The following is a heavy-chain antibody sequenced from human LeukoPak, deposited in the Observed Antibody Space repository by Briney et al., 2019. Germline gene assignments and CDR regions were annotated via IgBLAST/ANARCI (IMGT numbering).Heavy chain of an antibody. CDR2: ISHSGRT. V-gene: IGHV4-34*01. Sequence: PSETLSLTCDVFGGSFSGYYWSWIRQPPGKGLEWIGEISHSGRTNYNPSLKSRVTISVDTSKNQFSLKLSSVTAADTAVYYCARGGLPLDYDFWSGYRSGFDYWGQGTLVTVSS. J-gene: IGHJ4*02. CDR1: GGSFSGYY. CDR3: ARGGLPLDYDFWSGYRSGFDY. D-gene: IGHD3-3*01.